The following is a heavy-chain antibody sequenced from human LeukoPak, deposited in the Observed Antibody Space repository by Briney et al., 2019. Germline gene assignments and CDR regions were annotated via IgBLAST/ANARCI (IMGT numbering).Heavy chain of an antibody. CDR2: IYYSGST. J-gene: IGHJ5*02. Sequence: SETLSLTCTFSGGFISSGGYYWRGIRQHPGKALEWIGYIYYSGSTYYSPSLKSRVTISVDTSKNQFSLKLSSVTAADTAVYYCARLVDDSSGYYSRGNYWFDPWGQGTLVTVSS. CDR1: GGFISSGGYY. D-gene: IGHD3-22*01. CDR3: ARLVDDSSGYYSRGNYWFDP. V-gene: IGHV4-31*03.